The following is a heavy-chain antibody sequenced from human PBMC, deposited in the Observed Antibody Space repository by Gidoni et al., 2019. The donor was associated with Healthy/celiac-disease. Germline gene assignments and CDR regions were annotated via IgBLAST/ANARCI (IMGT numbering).Heavy chain of an antibody. CDR3: AGLGGRLFDY. CDR2: IDHSGST. V-gene: IGHV4-4*02. D-gene: IGHD3-22*01. CDR1: GGSISSSNW. Sequence: QVQLQESGPGLVQPSGTRSLTCAVSGGSISSSNWWSWVRKPPGKGLEWIGDIDHSGSTNDTPSLKSRVTISVDKSKNQFSLKLCSVAAADTSVYYCAGLGGRLFDYWGQGTLVTVSS. J-gene: IGHJ4*02.